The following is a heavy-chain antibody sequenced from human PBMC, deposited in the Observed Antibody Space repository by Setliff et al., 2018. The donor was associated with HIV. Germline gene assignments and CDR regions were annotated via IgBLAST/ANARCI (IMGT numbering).Heavy chain of an antibody. D-gene: IGHD4-17*01. V-gene: IGHV4-4*02. CDR3: ATEEGTTVHRIGF. Sequence: SETLSLTCAVSGGSISSDNWWSWVRQSPGKGLEWIGKINHRGSTNYNPSLKSRVTILLDTSKNQFSLRLTSVTAADTAVYYCATEEGTTVHRIGFWGQGTLVTVSS. CDR2: INHRGST. CDR1: GGSISSDNW. J-gene: IGHJ4*02.